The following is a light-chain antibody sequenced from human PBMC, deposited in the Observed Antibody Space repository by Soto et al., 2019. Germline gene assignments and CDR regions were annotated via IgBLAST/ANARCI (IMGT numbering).Light chain of an antibody. J-gene: IGLJ1*01. CDR1: SSDVGGYKF. CDR2: DVS. CDR3: SSYTSSSTRV. V-gene: IGLV2-14*01. Sequence: QSALTQPASVSGSPGQSITISCTGTSSDVGGYKFVSWYQQHPGKAPKLMIYDVSNRPSGVSSRFSGSKSGNTASLTISGLQAEDEADYYCSSYTSSSTRVFGTGTQLTVL.